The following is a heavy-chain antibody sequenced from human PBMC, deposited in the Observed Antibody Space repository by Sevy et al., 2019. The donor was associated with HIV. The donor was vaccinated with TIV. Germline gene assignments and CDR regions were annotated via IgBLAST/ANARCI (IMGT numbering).Heavy chain of an antibody. CDR1: GGIFRSNA. CDR2: IIAVFGTT. D-gene: IGHD3-10*01. Sequence: ASVKVSCKASGGIFRSNAISWVRQARGQGLEWMGGIIAVFGTTNYAQKFQGRVTVTADESRSTAYMELSSLRSEDTAVYYCARDKYYYVSGSFDYWGQGTQVTVSS. CDR3: ARDKYYYVSGSFDY. V-gene: IGHV1-69*13. J-gene: IGHJ4*01.